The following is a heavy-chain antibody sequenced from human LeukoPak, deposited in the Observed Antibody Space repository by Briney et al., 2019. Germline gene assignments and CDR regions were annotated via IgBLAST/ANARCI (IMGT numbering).Heavy chain of an antibody. Sequence: SETLSLTCTVSGYSISSRYYWGWIRQPPGKGLEWIGNIYQSGSTYYNPSLKSRVTISVDTSKNQFSLNLSSVTAADTAVYYCARDVVSHAFDIWGQGTMVTVSS. D-gene: IGHD2-15*01. CDR3: ARDVVSHAFDI. J-gene: IGHJ3*02. CDR1: GYSISSRYY. CDR2: IYQSGST. V-gene: IGHV4-38-2*02.